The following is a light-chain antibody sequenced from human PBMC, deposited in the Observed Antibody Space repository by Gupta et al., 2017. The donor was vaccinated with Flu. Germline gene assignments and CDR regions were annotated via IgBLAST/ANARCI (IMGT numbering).Light chain of an antibody. V-gene: IGKV1-39*01. Sequence: PSSLSASVGERVTITCRASQRIGIYLNWYQQKPGKAPKLLIYAASTVEGGGPSRFSGSGSGTEFTLTISRRQPEDSGIYYCQQTYSKPFTFGHGTRVDI. CDR2: AAS. J-gene: IGKJ3*01. CDR1: QRIGIY. CDR3: QQTYSKPFT.